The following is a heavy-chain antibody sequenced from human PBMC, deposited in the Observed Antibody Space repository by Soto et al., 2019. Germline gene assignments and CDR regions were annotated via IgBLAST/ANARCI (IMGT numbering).Heavy chain of an antibody. CDR1: GFTFSSYA. J-gene: IGHJ4*02. CDR2: ISGSGGST. CDR3: AKDQSGDSSGYYYPGYYFDY. Sequence: GGSLRLSCAASGFTFSSYAMCWVRQAPGKGLEWVSAISGSGGSTYYADSVKGRFTISRDNSKNTLYLQMNSLRAEDTAVYYCAKDQSGDSSGYYYPGYYFDYWGQGTLVTVSS. D-gene: IGHD3-22*01. V-gene: IGHV3-23*01.